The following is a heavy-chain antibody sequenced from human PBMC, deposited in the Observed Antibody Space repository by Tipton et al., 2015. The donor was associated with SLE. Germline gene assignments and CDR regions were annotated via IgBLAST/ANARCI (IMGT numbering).Heavy chain of an antibody. V-gene: IGHV3-74*01. J-gene: IGHJ4*02. CDR3: ARIHYYGSGSRDD. CDR1: GFTFNRYW. D-gene: IGHD3-10*01. CDR2: IDSDGTIT. Sequence: SLRLSCAASGFTFNRYWMHWVRQAPGKGLMWVSRIDSDGTITNYAETVKGRFTISRDNAKDTLYLQMNSLRAEYTAVYYCARIHYYGSGSRDDWGQGTLVTVSS.